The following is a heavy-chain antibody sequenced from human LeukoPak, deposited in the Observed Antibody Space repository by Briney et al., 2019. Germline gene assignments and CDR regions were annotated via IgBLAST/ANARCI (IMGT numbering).Heavy chain of an antibody. Sequence: PSETLSLTCSVSGDSVTSYYWSWIRQPPGKGLEWIGYVSSDGTTNYTPSLRSRVIMSVDTAKNHISLSLTRLTAAVMAIYYCARLDCTGDGCYNHWGQGTLVTVSS. CDR3: ARLDCTGDGCYNH. J-gene: IGHJ4*02. CDR1: GDSVTSYY. CDR2: VSSDGTT. D-gene: IGHD2-8*02. V-gene: IGHV4-59*02.